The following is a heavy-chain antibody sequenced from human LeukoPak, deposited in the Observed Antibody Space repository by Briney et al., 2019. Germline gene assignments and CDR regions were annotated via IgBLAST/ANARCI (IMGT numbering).Heavy chain of an antibody. D-gene: IGHD2-15*01. J-gene: IGHJ4*02. CDR2: ISGSGGST. Sequence: GGSLRLSCAASGFTFSSYAMSWVRQAPGKGLEWVSAISGSGGSTYYADSVKGRFTISRDNSKNTLYLQMNSLRAEDTAVYYCARIIYSLYYFDYWGQGTLVTVSS. CDR3: ARIIYSLYYFDY. CDR1: GFTFSSYA. V-gene: IGHV3-23*01.